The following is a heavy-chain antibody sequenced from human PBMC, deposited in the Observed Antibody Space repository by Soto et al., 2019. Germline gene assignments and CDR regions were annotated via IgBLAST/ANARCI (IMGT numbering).Heavy chain of an antibody. CDR2: ITGTSAFT. CDR1: GFVFSDFQ. J-gene: IGHJ4*02. Sequence: SGGSMRLSCAASGFVFSDFQFNWVRQAPGGGLEWLSSITGTSAFTEYAESIEGRFTNSRDNPNKLLFLHMDNLRPEDTAVYYCARDNLAFQGAFDLWGQGTLVTVSS. V-gene: IGHV3-21*01. CDR3: ARDNLAFQGAFDL. D-gene: IGHD3-16*01.